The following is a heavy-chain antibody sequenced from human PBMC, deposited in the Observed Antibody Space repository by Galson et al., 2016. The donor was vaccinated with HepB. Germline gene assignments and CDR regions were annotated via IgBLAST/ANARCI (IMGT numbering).Heavy chain of an antibody. CDR3: ARDRDYLLDS. V-gene: IGHV1-18*01. J-gene: IGHJ4*02. CDR2: ISASKGKT. D-gene: IGHD5-24*01. Sequence: SVKVSCKASGYTFASYGISWVRQAPGQGLEWMGWISASKGKTNYAQNLQGRVTMTTDKYTSTVYMELRSLRSDDTAVYYCARDRDYLLDSWGQGTLVTVSP. CDR1: GYTFASYG.